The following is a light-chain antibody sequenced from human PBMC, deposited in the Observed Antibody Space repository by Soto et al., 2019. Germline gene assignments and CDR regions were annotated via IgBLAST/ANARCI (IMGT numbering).Light chain of an antibody. CDR3: HSRA. CDR2: DAS. V-gene: IGKV1-5*01. Sequence: DIQMTQSPSTLSASVGDRVTITCRASQSISGWLAWYQQKPGKAPKLLIYDASTLESGVPSRFSGSGSETEFTLTISRLQPDDFATYFCHSRAFGQGTRLEIK. CDR1: QSISGW. J-gene: IGKJ5*01.